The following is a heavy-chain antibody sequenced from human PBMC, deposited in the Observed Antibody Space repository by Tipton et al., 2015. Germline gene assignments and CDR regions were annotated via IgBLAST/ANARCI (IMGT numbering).Heavy chain of an antibody. CDR1: GDSIRGGGYY. J-gene: IGHJ5*02. D-gene: IGHD3-3*01. CDR3: ARRFPYNWFDT. CDR2: ISYSGTT. V-gene: IGHV4-31*03. Sequence: TLSLTCTVSGDSIRGGGYYWSWIRQRPGKGLEWLGYISYSGTTDYNPSLHGRLSISLDTSQSHFSLQLGSVTAADTALYYCARRFPYNWFDTWGQGTLVTVSS.